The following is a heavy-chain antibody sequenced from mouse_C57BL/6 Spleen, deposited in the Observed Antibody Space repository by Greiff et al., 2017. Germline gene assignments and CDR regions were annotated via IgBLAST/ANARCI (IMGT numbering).Heavy chain of an antibody. J-gene: IGHJ1*03. D-gene: IGHD1-1*01. CDR2: IYPGDGDT. CDR1: GYAFSSSW. V-gene: IGHV1-82*01. CDR3: ARQPSDYYGSSYVKYFDV. Sequence: VPLQQSGPELVKPGASVKISCKASGYAFSSSWMNWVKQRPGKGLEWIGRIYPGDGDTNYNGKFKGKATLTADKSSSTAYMQLSSLTSEDSAVYFCARQPSDYYGSSYVKYFDVWGTGTTVTVSS.